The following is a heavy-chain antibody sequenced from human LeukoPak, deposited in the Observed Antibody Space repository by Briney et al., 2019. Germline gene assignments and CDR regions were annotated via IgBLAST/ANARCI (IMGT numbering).Heavy chain of an antibody. CDR1: GYSFTSYW. Sequence: GESLKISCKGSGYSFTSYWIGWVRQMPGKGLEWMGIIYPGDSDTRYSPSFQGQLPISDDKSISPAYLQWRSLQPPHTAMYYCARRSYDFWSRYYYYQHVWGKGTTVTVSS. CDR3: ARRSYDFWSRYYYYQHV. CDR2: IYPGDSDT. J-gene: IGHJ6*03. D-gene: IGHD3-3*01. V-gene: IGHV5-51*01.